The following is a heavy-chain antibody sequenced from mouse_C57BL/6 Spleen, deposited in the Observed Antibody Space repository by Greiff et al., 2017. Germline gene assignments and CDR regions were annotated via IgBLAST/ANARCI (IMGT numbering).Heavy chain of an antibody. CDR3: EREGPHGKGNAMDY. V-gene: IGHV5-16*01. CDR2: INYDGSST. J-gene: IGHJ4*01. D-gene: IGHD1-1*01. CDR1: GFTFSDYY. Sequence: EVQLVESEGGLVQPGSSMKLSCTASGFTFSDYYMAWVRQVPEKGLEWVANINYDGSSTYYLDSLKSRFIISRDNAKNILYLQMSSLKSEDTATYYCEREGPHGKGNAMDYWGQGTSVTVSS.